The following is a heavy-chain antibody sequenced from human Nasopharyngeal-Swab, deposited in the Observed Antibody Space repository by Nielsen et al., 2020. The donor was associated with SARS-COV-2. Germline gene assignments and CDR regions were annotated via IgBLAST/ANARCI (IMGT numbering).Heavy chain of an antibody. V-gene: IGHV4-30-4*01. CDR3: ARDTNYGGESLSGTFDI. CDR1: GASLNSRDYY. J-gene: IGHJ3*02. CDR2: IYYSGST. D-gene: IGHD4-23*01. Sequence: SETLSLTCTVSGASLNSRDYYWSWIRQPPGKGLEWIGYIYYSGSTYYDPSLKSRVTISMDTSKNHFSLNMTSVSAAATAVYYCARDTNYGGESLSGTFDIWGQGTMVTVSS.